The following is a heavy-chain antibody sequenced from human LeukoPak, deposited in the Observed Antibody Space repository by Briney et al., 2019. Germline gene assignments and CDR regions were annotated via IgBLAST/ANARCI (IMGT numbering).Heavy chain of an antibody. D-gene: IGHD3-16*01. V-gene: IGHV3-9*01. CDR2: ISWNSGSI. J-gene: IGHJ4*02. Sequence: GRSLRLSCAASGFTFDDYAMHWVRQAPGKGLEWVSGISWNSGSIGYADSVKGRFTISRDNAKNSLYLQMNSLRAEDTALYYCAKDISSYDYVWGTHWGGTFDYWGQGTLVTVSS. CDR1: GFTFDDYA. CDR3: AKDISSYDYVWGTHWGGTFDY.